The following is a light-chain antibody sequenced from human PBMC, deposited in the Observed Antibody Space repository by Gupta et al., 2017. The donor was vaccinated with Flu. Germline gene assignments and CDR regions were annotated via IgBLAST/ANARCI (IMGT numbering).Light chain of an antibody. CDR1: QNIEDW. Sequence: GDRVTITCRDSQNIEDWLAGYQQKPGKAPQLLIYKASKLEGAVSSRFGGSGFGTEFTLTISSLQPDDSAIYYCQNYNYHFGGGTKVEIK. J-gene: IGKJ4*01. CDR3: QNYNYH. CDR2: KAS. V-gene: IGKV1-5*03.